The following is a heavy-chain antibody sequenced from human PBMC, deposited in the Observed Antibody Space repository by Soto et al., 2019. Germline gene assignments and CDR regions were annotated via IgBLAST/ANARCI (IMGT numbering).Heavy chain of an antibody. J-gene: IGHJ4*02. D-gene: IGHD1-7*01. CDR1: GFTFSSYA. CDR3: ANSVPRLELEGSFDY. Sequence: GGSLRLSCAASGFTFSSYAMSWVRQAPGKGLEWVSAISGSGGSTYYADSVKGRFTISRDNSKNTLYLQMNSLRAEATAVYYCANSVPRLELEGSFDYWGQGTLVTVSS. CDR2: ISGSGGST. V-gene: IGHV3-23*01.